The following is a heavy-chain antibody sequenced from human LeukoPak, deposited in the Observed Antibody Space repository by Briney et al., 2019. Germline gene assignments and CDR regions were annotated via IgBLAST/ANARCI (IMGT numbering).Heavy chain of an antibody. CDR2: IIPIFGTA. V-gene: IGHV1-69*05. D-gene: IGHD3-3*01. CDR3: ATGAYDFWSGYSSGAFDY. J-gene: IGHJ4*02. Sequence: ASVKVSCKASGGTFSSYAISWVRQAPGQGLEWMGGIIPIFGTANYAQKFQGRVTITTDESTSTAYMELSSLRSEDTAVYYCATGAYDFWSGYSSGAFDYWGQGTLVTVSS. CDR1: GGTFSSYA.